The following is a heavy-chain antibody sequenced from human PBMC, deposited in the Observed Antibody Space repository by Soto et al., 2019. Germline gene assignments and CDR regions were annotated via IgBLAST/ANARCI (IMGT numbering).Heavy chain of an antibody. Sequence: EVQVVESGGGLVQPGGSLRLSCAASGFTVSSDYMSWVRQAPGKGLEWVSVIYSGGSTYYADSVKGRFTISRDNSKNTLYIQMHSLRAEDTAVYYRARDPGDRNGVSVWGKGTTVNVSS. CDR1: GFTVSSDY. V-gene: IGHV3-66*01. J-gene: IGHJ6*04. D-gene: IGHD3-22*01. CDR3: ARDPGDRNGVSV. CDR2: IYSGGST.